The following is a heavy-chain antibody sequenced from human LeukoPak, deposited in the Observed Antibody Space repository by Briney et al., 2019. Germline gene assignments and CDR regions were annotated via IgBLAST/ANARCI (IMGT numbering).Heavy chain of an antibody. D-gene: IGHD2-2*01. Sequence: PGGSLRLSCADSGFTFSSYAMSWVRQAPGKGLEWVSAISGSGGSTYYADSVKGRFTISRDNSKNTLYLQMNSLRAEDTAVYYCAKESRTAEEGANDAFDLWGQGTMVTVSS. CDR1: GFTFSSYA. J-gene: IGHJ3*01. V-gene: IGHV3-23*01. CDR3: AKESRTAEEGANDAFDL. CDR2: ISGSGGST.